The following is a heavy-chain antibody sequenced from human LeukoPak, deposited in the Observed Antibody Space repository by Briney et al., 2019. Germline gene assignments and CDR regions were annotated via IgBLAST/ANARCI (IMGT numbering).Heavy chain of an antibody. J-gene: IGHJ6*03. CDR3: AKDRMAARRYYYMDV. Sequence: SETLSLTCAVYGGSFSGYYWSWIRQPPGKGLEWIGEINHSGSTNYNPSLKSRVTISVDTSKNQFSLKLSSVTAADTAVYYCAKDRMAARRYYYMDVWGKGTTVTVSS. CDR1: GGSFSGYY. CDR2: INHSGST. V-gene: IGHV4-34*01. D-gene: IGHD6-6*01.